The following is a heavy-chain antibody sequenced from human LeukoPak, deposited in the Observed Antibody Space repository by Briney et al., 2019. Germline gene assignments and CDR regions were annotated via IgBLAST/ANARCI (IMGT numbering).Heavy chain of an antibody. J-gene: IGHJ4*02. CDR3: VRSSAAAKYYFDY. CDR1: GFIFSRHT. D-gene: IGHD6-13*01. Sequence: AGGSLRLSCAASGFIFSRHTMHWVRQAPGKGLQWGALISFDGSNKYFADSVKGRFTISRDNSRNTLSLQVNSLRLEDTAVYYCVRSSAAAKYYFDYWGQGTLVTVSS. CDR2: ISFDGSNK. V-gene: IGHV3-30-3*01.